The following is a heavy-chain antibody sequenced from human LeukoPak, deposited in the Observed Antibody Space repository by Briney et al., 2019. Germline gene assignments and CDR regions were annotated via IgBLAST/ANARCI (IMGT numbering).Heavy chain of an antibody. J-gene: IGHJ4*02. Sequence: SETLSLTCTVSGGSISSGDYYWSWIRQPPGTGLEWIGYIYYSGSTYYNPSLKSRVTISVDTSKNQFSLKLSSVTAADTAVYYCARDEGAAAGTALRYWGQGTLVAVSS. CDR1: GGSISSGDYY. D-gene: IGHD6-13*01. CDR2: IYYSGST. CDR3: ARDEGAAAGTALRY. V-gene: IGHV4-30-4*01.